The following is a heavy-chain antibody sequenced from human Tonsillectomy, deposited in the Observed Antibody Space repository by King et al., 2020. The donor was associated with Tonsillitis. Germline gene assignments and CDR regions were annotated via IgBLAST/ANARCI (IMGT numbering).Heavy chain of an antibody. CDR1: GGSISSSSYY. CDR3: ATPGHDILTGYYKNFYYGMDV. Sequence: QLQESGPGLVKPSETLSLTCTVSGGSISSSSYYWGWIRQPPGKGLEWIGNFYYSGSTYYNPSLKSRVTISVDTSKNQFSLKLSSVTAADTAVYYCATPGHDILTGYYKNFYYGMDVWGQGTTVTVSS. V-gene: IGHV4-39*07. J-gene: IGHJ6*02. CDR2: FYYSGST. D-gene: IGHD3-9*01.